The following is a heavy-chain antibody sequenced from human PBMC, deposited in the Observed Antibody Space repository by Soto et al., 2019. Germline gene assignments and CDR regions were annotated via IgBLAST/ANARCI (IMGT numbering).Heavy chain of an antibody. CDR2: IYPGDSDT. CDR3: ARLITIFGVVSPQGGMDV. Sequence: PGESLKISCKGSGYSFTSYWFGWVRQMPGKGLEWMGIIYPGDSDTRYSPSFQGQVTISADKSISTAYLQWSSLKASDTAMYYCARLITIFGVVSPQGGMDVWGQGTTVTVSS. V-gene: IGHV5-51*01. J-gene: IGHJ6*02. D-gene: IGHD3-3*01. CDR1: GYSFTSYW.